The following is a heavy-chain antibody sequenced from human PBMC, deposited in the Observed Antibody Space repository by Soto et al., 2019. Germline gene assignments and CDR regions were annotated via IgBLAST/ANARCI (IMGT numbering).Heavy chain of an antibody. D-gene: IGHD4-17*01. V-gene: IGHV3-66*01. CDR2: IYRGGST. CDR1: GLTIHMNY. CDR3: ARNPYGDAAWFDP. J-gene: IGHJ5*02. Sequence: EVQLVESGGGMVHPGRSLRLSSVVSGLTIHMNYMSWVRQAPGKGLAWVSVIYRGGSTYYADSVKDRFTISRENSKNTLYLEMNRLRAEDTAVYYWARNPYGDAAWFDPWGQGPRVTVSS.